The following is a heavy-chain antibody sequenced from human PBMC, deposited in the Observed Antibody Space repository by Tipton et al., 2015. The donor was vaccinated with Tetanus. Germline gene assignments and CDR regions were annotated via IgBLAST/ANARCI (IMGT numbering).Heavy chain of an antibody. CDR1: GYTFTSYA. CDR2: INAGNGNT. Sequence: QSGPEVKKPGAPVKVSCKASGYTFTSYAMHWVRQAPGQRLEWMGWINAGNGNTKYSQKFQGRVTITRDTSASTAYMELSSLRSEDPAVHFRANESSFYGLDRWGQGTPVTVSS. CDR3: ANESSFYGLDR. V-gene: IGHV1-3*01. J-gene: IGHJ6*02. D-gene: IGHD6-6*01.